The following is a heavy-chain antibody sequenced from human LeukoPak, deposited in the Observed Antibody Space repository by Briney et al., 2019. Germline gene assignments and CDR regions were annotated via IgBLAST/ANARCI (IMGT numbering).Heavy chain of an antibody. V-gene: IGHV1-18*01. D-gene: IGHD5-18*01. CDR2: ISAYNGNT. Sequence: ASVKVSCKEPGDSFTSYGISWVRQAPGQGLEWMGWISAYNGNTNYAQKLQGRVTMTTDTSTSTAYMELRSLRSDDTAVYYCARYSYGWSAYWGQGTLVTVSS. J-gene: IGHJ4*02. CDR3: ARYSYGWSAY. CDR1: GDSFTSYG.